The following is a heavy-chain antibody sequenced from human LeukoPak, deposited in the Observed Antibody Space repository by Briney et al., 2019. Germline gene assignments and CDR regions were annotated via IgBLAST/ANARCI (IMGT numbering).Heavy chain of an antibody. CDR2: IYHSGST. CDR1: GYSISSGNY. J-gene: IGHJ3*02. V-gene: IGHV4-38-2*02. CDR3: ARGRKADI. Sequence: ETLSLTCTVSGYSISSGNYWDWIRQPPGKGLEWIGSIYHSGSTYYNPSLKSRVTISVDTSKNQFSLKLSSVTAADTAVYYCARGRKADIWGQGTMVTVSS.